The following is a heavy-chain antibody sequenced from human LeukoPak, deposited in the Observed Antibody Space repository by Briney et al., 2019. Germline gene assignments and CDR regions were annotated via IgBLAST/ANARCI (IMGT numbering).Heavy chain of an antibody. V-gene: IGHV3-74*01. Sequence: SGGSLRLSCAASGFTFSSYWMHWVRQAPGKGLVWVSRINTDGSSTSYADSVKGRFTISRDNAKNTVYLQMNSLRAEDTAVYYCARQYCSSTSCYLFGFNAFDIWGQGTMVTVSS. J-gene: IGHJ3*02. CDR1: GFTFSSYW. CDR3: ARQYCSSTSCYLFGFNAFDI. CDR2: INTDGSST. D-gene: IGHD2-2*01.